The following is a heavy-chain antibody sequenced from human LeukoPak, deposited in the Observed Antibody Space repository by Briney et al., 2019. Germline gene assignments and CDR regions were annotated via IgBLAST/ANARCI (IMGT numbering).Heavy chain of an antibody. CDR1: GFTFSSYS. CDR3: ASLTTAEYYYMDV. Sequence: GGSLRLSCAASGFTFSSYSMNWVRQAPGKGLEWVSSISSSSSYIYYADSVKGRFTISRDNAKNSLYLQMNSLRAEDTAVYYCASLTTAEYYYMDVWGKGTTVTVPS. J-gene: IGHJ6*03. D-gene: IGHD4-11*01. V-gene: IGHV3-21*01. CDR2: ISSSSSYI.